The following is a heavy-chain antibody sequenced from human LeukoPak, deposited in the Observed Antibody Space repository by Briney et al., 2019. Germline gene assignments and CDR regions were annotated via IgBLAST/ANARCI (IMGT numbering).Heavy chain of an antibody. J-gene: IGHJ3*02. D-gene: IGHD6-6*01. CDR3: ARVNRDIYSSSSLEAFDI. V-gene: IGHV5-51*01. CDR1: GYSFTSYW. CDR2: IYPGDSDT. Sequence: GESLKISCKGSGYSFTSYWIGWVRQMPGKGLEWMGIIYPGDSDTRYSPSFQGQVTISADKSISTAYLQWSSLKASDTAMYYCARVNRDIYSSSSLEAFDIWGQGTMVTVSS.